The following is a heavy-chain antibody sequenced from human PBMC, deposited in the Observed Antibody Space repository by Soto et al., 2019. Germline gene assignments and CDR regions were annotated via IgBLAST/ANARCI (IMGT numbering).Heavy chain of an antibody. V-gene: IGHV3-23*01. Sequence: EVQLLESGGGLVQPGGSLRLSCAASGFTFSKYAMSWVRPTPGKGLEWVSTSSGGGGNTYYTDSVKGRFTISRDNSKDTVYLQMNSLRAEDTAIYYCAKERLGRGADYWGQGALVTVTS. CDR3: AKERLGRGADY. J-gene: IGHJ4*02. CDR1: GFTFSKYA. CDR2: SSGGGGNT.